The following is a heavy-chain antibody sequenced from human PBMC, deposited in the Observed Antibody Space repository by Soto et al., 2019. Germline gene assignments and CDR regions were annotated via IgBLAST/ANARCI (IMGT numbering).Heavy chain of an antibody. D-gene: IGHD3-16*01. V-gene: IGHV3-23*01. CDR2: ITSSGGT. CDR3: AKGAYYESYL. J-gene: IGHJ4*02. Sequence: EVQLLESGGGLVQPGGSLRLSCAASGFTFSSYVMRWVRQAPGKGLEWVSAITSSGGTYYAGSVKGRFTISRDNSKNTLYLQMTGLRAEDTAIYYCAKGAYYESYLWGQGTLVTVSS. CDR1: GFTFSSYV.